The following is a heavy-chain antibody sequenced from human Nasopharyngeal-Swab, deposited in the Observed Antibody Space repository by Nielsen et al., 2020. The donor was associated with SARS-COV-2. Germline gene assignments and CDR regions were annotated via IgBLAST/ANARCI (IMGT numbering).Heavy chain of an antibody. J-gene: IGHJ6*02. Sequence: SETLSLTCTVSGGSISSSSYYWGWIRQPPGKGLEWIGSIYYSGSTSYNPSLKSRVTISVDTSKNQFSLKLSSVTAADTAVFYCARQGIVVVPAADEDYYYYYYGMDVWGQGTTVTVSS. D-gene: IGHD2-2*01. CDR1: GGSISSSSYY. CDR2: IYYSGST. V-gene: IGHV4-39*01. CDR3: ARQGIVVVPAADEDYYYYYYGMDV.